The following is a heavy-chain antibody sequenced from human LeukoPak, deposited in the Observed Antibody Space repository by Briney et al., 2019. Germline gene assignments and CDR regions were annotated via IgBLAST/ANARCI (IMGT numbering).Heavy chain of an antibody. V-gene: IGHV3-23*01. CDR1: GFNFRSSA. J-gene: IGHJ4*02. Sequence: PGGSLRLSCAASGFNFRSSAMAWVRLTPGKGLEWVSSISGSGKTIHNADSVKGRFVISRDNSKNTLTLLMNSRGAEDTAVYYCTKVVVSGSGDYFASWGQGTLVTVSS. CDR2: ISGSGKTI. D-gene: IGHD6-19*01. CDR3: TKVVVSGSGDYFAS.